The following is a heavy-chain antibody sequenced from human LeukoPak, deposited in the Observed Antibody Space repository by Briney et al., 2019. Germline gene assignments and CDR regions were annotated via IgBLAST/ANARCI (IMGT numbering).Heavy chain of an antibody. Sequence: SETLSLTCTVSGGSISSSSYYWGWIRQPPGKGLEWIGSIYYSGSTYYNPSLKSRVTISVDTSKNQFSLKLSSVTAADTAVYYCARGNLPTHWGQGTLVTVSS. D-gene: IGHD1-26*01. CDR3: ARGNLPTH. CDR1: GGSISSSSYY. J-gene: IGHJ1*01. V-gene: IGHV4-39*01. CDR2: IYYSGST.